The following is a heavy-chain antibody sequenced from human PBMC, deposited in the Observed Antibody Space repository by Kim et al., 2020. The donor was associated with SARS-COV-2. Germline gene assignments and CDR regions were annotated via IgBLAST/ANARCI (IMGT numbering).Heavy chain of an antibody. J-gene: IGHJ6*02. CDR2: ISSSSSDI. CDR3: ARANAGIASAGYDYYYGMDV. V-gene: IGHV3-21*01. CDR1: GFTFSSYS. Sequence: GGSLRLSCAASGFTFSSYSMNWVRQAPGKGLEWVSSISSSSSDIYYADSVKGRFTISRDNAKNSLYLQMNSLRAEDTAVYYCARANAGIASAGYDYYYGMDVWGPGTTVTAS. D-gene: IGHD6-13*01.